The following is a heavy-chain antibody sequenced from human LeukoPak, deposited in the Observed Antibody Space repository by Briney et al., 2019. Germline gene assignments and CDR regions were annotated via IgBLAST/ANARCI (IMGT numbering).Heavy chain of an antibody. CDR2: ISSSGSTI. J-gene: IGHJ4*02. CDR1: GFTFSSYE. V-gene: IGHV3-48*03. D-gene: IGHD5-24*01. Sequence: GGSLRLSCAASGFTFSSYEMNWVRQAPGKGLEWVSYISSSGSTIYYADSVKGRFTISRDNAKNSLYLQMNSLRADDTAVYYCAKARGRDGYTAFPDSWGQGALVTVSS. CDR3: AKARGRDGYTAFPDS.